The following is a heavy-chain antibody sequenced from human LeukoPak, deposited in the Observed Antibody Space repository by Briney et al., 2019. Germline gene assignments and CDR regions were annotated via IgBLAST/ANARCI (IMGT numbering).Heavy chain of an antibody. Sequence: PGGSLRLSCAASGFTFSDYHMDWVRQAPGKGLEWVSYISSSGSTIYYAASVKGRFTISRDNAKNSLYLQMNSLRAEDTAVYYCARDYAGSYEGVDYWGQGTLVTVSS. CDR3: ARDYAGSYEGVDY. D-gene: IGHD3-10*01. V-gene: IGHV3-11*04. CDR2: ISSSGSTI. J-gene: IGHJ4*02. CDR1: GFTFSDYH.